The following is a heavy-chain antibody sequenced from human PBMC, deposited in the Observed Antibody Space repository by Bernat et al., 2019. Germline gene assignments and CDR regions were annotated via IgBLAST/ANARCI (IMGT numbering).Heavy chain of an antibody. D-gene: IGHD3-16*02. Sequence: QLQLQESGPRLVEPSQTLSLACTVTGASIAGGSYHWSWVRRYPGKGLEWIGFVSTSGSTSYNPSLKSRLSISLETSKNQFSVSLTSVTAADTAVYYCAKGDHLGELSHWGQGALVTVSS. CDR1: GASIAGGSYH. CDR3: AKGDHLGELSH. J-gene: IGHJ4*02. CDR2: VSTSGST. V-gene: IGHV4-31*03.